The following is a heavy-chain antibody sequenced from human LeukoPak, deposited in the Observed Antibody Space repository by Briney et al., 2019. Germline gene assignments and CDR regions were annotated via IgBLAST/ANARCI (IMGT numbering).Heavy chain of an antibody. CDR1: GFTFSSYS. CDR3: ARVAYCGGDCYYGLDY. J-gene: IGHJ4*02. CDR2: ISSSSDYI. D-gene: IGHD2-21*02. V-gene: IGHV3-21*01. Sequence: GGSLRLSCAASGFTFSSYSMNWVRQAPGKGLEWVSSISSSSDYIYYADSVKGRFTISRDNAKNSLYLQMNSLRAEDTAVYYCARVAYCGGDCYYGLDYWGQGTLVTVSS.